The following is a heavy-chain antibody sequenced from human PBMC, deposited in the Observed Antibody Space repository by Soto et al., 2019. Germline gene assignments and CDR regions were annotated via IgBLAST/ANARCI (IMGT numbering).Heavy chain of an antibody. Sequence: KASETLSLTCTVSGGSISSSSYYWGWIRQPPGKGLEWIGSIYYSGSTYYNPSLKSRVTISVDTSKNQFSLKLSSVTAADTAVYYCARDLRNSSSPGVWFDPWGQGTLVTVSS. CDR2: IYYSGST. CDR1: GGSISSSSYY. J-gene: IGHJ5*02. CDR3: ARDLRNSSSPGVWFDP. V-gene: IGHV4-39*02. D-gene: IGHD6-6*01.